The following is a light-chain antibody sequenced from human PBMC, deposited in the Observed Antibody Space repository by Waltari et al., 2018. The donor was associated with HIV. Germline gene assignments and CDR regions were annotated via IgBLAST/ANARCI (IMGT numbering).Light chain of an antibody. J-gene: IGLJ3*02. Sequence: QSALTQPASVSGSPGQSITISCTGTSSDVGGYNYVSWYQQHPGKAPKLMIYEVSNRPSAVSNRFSGSKSGNTASRTISGLQAEDEADDYCNSYTSTWVFGGGTKLTVL. CDR3: NSYTSTWV. CDR1: SSDVGGYNY. CDR2: EVS. V-gene: IGLV2-14*01.